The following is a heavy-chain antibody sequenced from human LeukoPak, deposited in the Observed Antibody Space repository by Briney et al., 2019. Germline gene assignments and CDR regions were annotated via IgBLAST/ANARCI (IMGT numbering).Heavy chain of an antibody. CDR2: INPNSGGT. CDR3: ARDSPSARGGNYYYYYYMDV. J-gene: IGHJ6*03. D-gene: IGHD3-10*01. V-gene: IGHV1-2*02. Sequence: ASVKVSCKASGYTFTGYYMHWVRQAPGHGLEWMRWINPNSGGTNYAQKFQGRVTMTRDTSISTAYMELSRLRSDDTAVYYCARDSPSARGGNYYYYYYMDVWGKGTTVTISS. CDR1: GYTFTGYY.